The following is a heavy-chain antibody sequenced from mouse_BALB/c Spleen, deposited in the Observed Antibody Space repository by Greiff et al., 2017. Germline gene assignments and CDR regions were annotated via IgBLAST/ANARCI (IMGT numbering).Heavy chain of an antibody. Sequence: EVQGVESGGDLVKPGGSLKLSCAASGFTFSSYGMSWVRQTPDKRLEWVATISSGGSYTYYPDSVKGRFTISRDNAKNTLYLQMSSLKSEDTAMYYCARQGDRDFDYWGQGTTLTVSS. D-gene: IGHD3-3*01. V-gene: IGHV5-6*01. J-gene: IGHJ2*01. CDR3: ARQGDRDFDY. CDR2: ISSGGSYT. CDR1: GFTFSSYG.